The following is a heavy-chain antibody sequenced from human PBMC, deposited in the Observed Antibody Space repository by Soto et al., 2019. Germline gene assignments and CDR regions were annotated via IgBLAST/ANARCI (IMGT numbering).Heavy chain of an antibody. CDR2: IKTKTQGETT. CDR3: TTGSVEGY. J-gene: IGHJ4*02. CDR1: GFTISSAW. Sequence: EVQLVESGGGLVKPGESLRLSCAVSGFTISSAWMNWVRQAPGKGLEWVGRIKTKTQGETTDYAAPVKGRFTISRDDSENTLSLQMNGLKIEDTAVYYCTTGSVEGYWGQGTLVTVSS. D-gene: IGHD1-26*01. V-gene: IGHV3-15*07.